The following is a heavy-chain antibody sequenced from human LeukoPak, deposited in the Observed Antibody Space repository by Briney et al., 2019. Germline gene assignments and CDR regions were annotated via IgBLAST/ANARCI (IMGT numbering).Heavy chain of an antibody. Sequence: GGSLRLSCAASGFTFSSYWMTWVRQAPGKGLEWVANIGEDGSEKYYADSVKGRFTISRDNSKNTLYLQMNSLRAEDTAVYYCARDRSGSYYPDYWGQGTLVTVSS. CDR2: IGEDGSEK. V-gene: IGHV3-7*01. J-gene: IGHJ4*02. D-gene: IGHD1-26*01. CDR1: GFTFSSYW. CDR3: ARDRSGSYYPDY.